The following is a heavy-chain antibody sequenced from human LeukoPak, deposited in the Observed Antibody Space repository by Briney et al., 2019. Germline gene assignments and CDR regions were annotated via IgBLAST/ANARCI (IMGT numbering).Heavy chain of an antibody. Sequence: GGSLRLSCAASGFTFSDYYMSWIRQASGKGLEWVSYISSSGSTIYYADSVKGRFTISRDNAKNSLYLQMNSLRAEDTAVYYCASTMAPDYYYYYMDVWGKGTTVTISS. CDR1: GFTFSDYY. CDR2: ISSSGSTI. J-gene: IGHJ6*03. D-gene: IGHD3-10*01. V-gene: IGHV3-11*04. CDR3: ASTMAPDYYYYYMDV.